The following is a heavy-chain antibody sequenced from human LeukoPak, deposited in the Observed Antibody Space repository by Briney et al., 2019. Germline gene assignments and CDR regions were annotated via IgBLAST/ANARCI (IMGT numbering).Heavy chain of an antibody. Sequence: SETLSLTCTVSGGSISSYYWSWIRQPAGKGLEWIGRIYTSGSTNYNPSLKSRVTMSVDTSKNQFSLKLSSVTAADTAVYYCARDGRYEQWLVLFDYWGQGTLVTVSS. V-gene: IGHV4-4*07. CDR1: GGSISSYY. J-gene: IGHJ4*02. CDR3: ARDGRYEQWLVLFDY. D-gene: IGHD6-19*01. CDR2: IYTSGST.